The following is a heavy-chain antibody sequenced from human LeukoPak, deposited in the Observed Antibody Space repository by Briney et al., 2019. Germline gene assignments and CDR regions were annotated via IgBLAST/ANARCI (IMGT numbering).Heavy chain of an antibody. CDR1: GYSISNGYY. CDR2: KYHSGST. V-gene: IGHV4-38-2*01. CDR3: ARAGQRAFDI. Sequence: SETLSLTCAVSGYSISNGYYWGWIRQPPGKGLEWFGSKYHSGSTYYNPSLKSRVTISVDTFKNQFSLKLSSVTAADTAVYYCARAGQRAFDIWGQGTMVTVSS. J-gene: IGHJ3*02. D-gene: IGHD3-10*01.